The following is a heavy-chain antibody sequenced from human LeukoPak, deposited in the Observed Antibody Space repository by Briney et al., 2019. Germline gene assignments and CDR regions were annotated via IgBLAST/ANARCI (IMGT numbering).Heavy chain of an antibody. J-gene: IGHJ4*02. D-gene: IGHD6-19*01. Sequence: ASVKVPCKASGYTFTGYYIHWVRQVPGQGLEWMGWISPSSGGTNYAQKFQGRVTMTRDTSISTAYMDLSRLTSDDTAVYYCARGGAQEYRSGWLVGNLDYWGQGTLVTVSS. V-gene: IGHV1-2*02. CDR2: ISPSSGGT. CDR1: GYTFTGYY. CDR3: ARGGAQEYRSGWLVGNLDY.